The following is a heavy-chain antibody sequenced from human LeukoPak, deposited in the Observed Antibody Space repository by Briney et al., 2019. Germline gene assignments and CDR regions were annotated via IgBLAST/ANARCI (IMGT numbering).Heavy chain of an antibody. CDR3: ARQAVGADDAFDI. Sequence: SQTLSLTCTVSGGSISSGDYYWSWIRQPPGKGLEWIGYIYYSGSTYYNPSLKSRVTISVDTSKNQFSLKLSSVTAADTAVYYCARQAVGADDAFDIWGQGTMVTVSS. V-gene: IGHV4-30-4*08. D-gene: IGHD1-26*01. CDR1: GGSISSGDYY. CDR2: IYYSGST. J-gene: IGHJ3*02.